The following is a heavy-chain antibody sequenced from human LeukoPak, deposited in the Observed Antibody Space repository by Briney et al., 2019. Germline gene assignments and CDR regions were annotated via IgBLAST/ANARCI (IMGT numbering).Heavy chain of an antibody. V-gene: IGHV3-21*01. CDR1: GFTFRSYS. CDR2: ISSSSSYI. J-gene: IGHJ3*02. D-gene: IGHD1-26*01. Sequence: PGGSLRLSXAASGFTFRSYSMNWVRQAPGKGLEWVSSISSSSSYIYYADSVKGRFTISRDNAKNSLYLQMNSLRAEDTAVYYCARDLGGSYYSAFDIWGQGTMVTVSS. CDR3: ARDLGGSYYSAFDI.